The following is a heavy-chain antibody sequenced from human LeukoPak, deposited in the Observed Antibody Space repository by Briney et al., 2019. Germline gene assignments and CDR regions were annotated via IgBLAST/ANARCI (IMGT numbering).Heavy chain of an antibody. CDR2: IRYDGSDK. J-gene: IGHJ6*03. CDR1: GYTFSRHG. CDR3: AKCSYYCSDKCPQYYYYMDV. V-gene: IGHV3-30*02. D-gene: IGHD2-15*01. Sequence: GWSLRLSCAASGYTFSRHGMDWVLQAPGKGLEWVAFIRYDGSDKYYADSVKDRFTISRDNSENTLYLQINSLRPEDTAVYYSAKCSYYCSDKCPQYYYYMDVWGKGTTVIVSS.